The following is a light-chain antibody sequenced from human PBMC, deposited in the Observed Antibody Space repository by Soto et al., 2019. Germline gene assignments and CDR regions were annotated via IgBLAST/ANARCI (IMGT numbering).Light chain of an antibody. CDR3: QQNNNWPRT. CDR1: QSVNSD. V-gene: IGKV3-15*01. J-gene: IGKJ1*01. Sequence: ETVMTQSPATLSVSPGERATLSCRASQSVNSDLAWYQKKPGQAPRLLIYGSSTRATGIPARFSGGGSGTVFTLTISSLQSEDFAVYYCQQNNNWPRTFGQGTKVDIK. CDR2: GSS.